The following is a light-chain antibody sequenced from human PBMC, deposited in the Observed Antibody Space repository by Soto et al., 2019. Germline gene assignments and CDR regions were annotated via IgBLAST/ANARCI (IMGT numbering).Light chain of an antibody. CDR3: QQDGMSPRT. Sequence: EIVLTQSPGTLSLSPGETATLSCRASQSVSSSYLAWYQQRPGQAPRLLIYGASSRATGIPDRFSGSESGTDFTLTISRLEPEDFAVYYCQQDGMSPRTFGPGTKVEIK. V-gene: IGKV3-20*01. J-gene: IGKJ1*01. CDR2: GAS. CDR1: QSVSSSY.